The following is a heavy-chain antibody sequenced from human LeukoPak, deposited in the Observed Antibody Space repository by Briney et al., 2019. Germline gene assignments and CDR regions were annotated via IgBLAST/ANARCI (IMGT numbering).Heavy chain of an antibody. D-gene: IGHD4-17*01. V-gene: IGHV3-48*04. J-gene: IGHJ4*02. Sequence: GGSLRVYCAASGFTFSSYSMNWFRQAPGKGLEWVSYISSSSSTIYYADSVKGRFTISREDAKNTLYLQMNSLRVEDTAVYYCAKDLTDHGNFDYWGQGTLVTVSS. CDR3: AKDLTDHGNFDY. CDR1: GFTFSSYS. CDR2: ISSSSSTI.